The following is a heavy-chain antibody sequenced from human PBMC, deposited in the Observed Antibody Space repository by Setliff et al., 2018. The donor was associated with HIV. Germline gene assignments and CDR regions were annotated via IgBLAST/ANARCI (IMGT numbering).Heavy chain of an antibody. CDR3: ARRKYYYDTSAYFHYKYYGMDV. D-gene: IGHD3-22*01. CDR1: GFPFSSYY. CDR2: INQDGSGK. Sequence: PWETLRVSCTASGFPFSSYYKGWVRQSAGKGLEWLANINQDGSGKKYLYSVKGRFILSRDNPKNSLYLQMNSLRAEDKAVVYCARRKYYYDTSAYFHYKYYGMDVWGQGTTVTVSS. J-gene: IGHJ6*02. V-gene: IGHV3-7*01.